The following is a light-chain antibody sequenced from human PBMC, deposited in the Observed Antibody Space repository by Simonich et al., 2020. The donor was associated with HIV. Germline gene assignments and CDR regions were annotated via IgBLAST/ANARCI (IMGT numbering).Light chain of an antibody. Sequence: QSALTQPASVSGSPGQSITISCTGTSSDVGGYNYVSWYQQHPGKAPKVMIYDVSKRPSVVSNRFSGSKSGNTASLTISGLQAEDEADYYCSSYTSSSTYVFGGGTKLTVL. CDR2: DVS. CDR1: SSDVGGYNY. V-gene: IGLV2-14*01. CDR3: SSYTSSSTYV. J-gene: IGLJ3*02.